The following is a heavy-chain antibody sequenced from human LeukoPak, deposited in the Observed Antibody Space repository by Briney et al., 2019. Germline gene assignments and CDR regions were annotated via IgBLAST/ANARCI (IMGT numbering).Heavy chain of an antibody. CDR1: GFTFSSYM. D-gene: IGHD6-13*01. J-gene: IGHJ4*02. Sequence: GGSLRLSCAASGFTFSSYMMNWVRQAPGKGLEWVSSISSSSSYIYYADSVKGRFTISRDNAKNSLYLQMNSLRAEDTAVYYCARDSLMAAAGEGYYFDYWGQGTLVTVSS. CDR3: ARDSLMAAAGEGYYFDY. V-gene: IGHV3-21*01. CDR2: ISSSSSYI.